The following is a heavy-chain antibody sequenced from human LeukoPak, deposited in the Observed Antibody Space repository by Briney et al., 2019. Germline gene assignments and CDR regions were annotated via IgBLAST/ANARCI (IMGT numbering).Heavy chain of an antibody. CDR2: ISGGGDIT. CDR1: GFNFANHA. Sequence: TGGPLRLSCAASGFNFANHAMSWVRQTAGKGLEWVSAISGGGDITYYADSVKGRFTISRDNSKDTLFLQMHSLRPGDTAVYYCVREDTPATANYWGQGTLVTISS. J-gene: IGHJ4*02. D-gene: IGHD2-21*02. CDR3: VREDTPATANY. V-gene: IGHV3-23*01.